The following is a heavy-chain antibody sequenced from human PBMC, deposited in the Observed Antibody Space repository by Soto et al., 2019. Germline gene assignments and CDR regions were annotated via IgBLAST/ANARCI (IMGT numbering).Heavy chain of an antibody. D-gene: IGHD5-18*01. V-gene: IGHV3-48*03. CDR3: ARVGVYSYGLLYYFDY. CDR2: ISSSGSTI. J-gene: IGHJ4*02. Sequence: VRHAPGKGLEWVSYISSSGSTIYYADSVKGRFTISRDNAKNSLYLQMNSLRAEDTAVYYCARVGVYSYGLLYYFDYWGQGTLVTVSS.